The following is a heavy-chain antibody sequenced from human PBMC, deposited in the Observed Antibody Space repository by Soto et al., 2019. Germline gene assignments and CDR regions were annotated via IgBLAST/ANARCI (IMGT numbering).Heavy chain of an antibody. Sequence: QVQLVQSGAEVKKPGASVKVSCKASGYTFTSYAMHWVRQAPGQRLEWMGWINAGNGNTKYSQKFQGRVTITRDTSASTAYMELSSLRYEDTAVYYCARGDSYGYGVVDYWGQGTLVTVSS. CDR2: INAGNGNT. CDR1: GYTFTSYA. J-gene: IGHJ4*02. D-gene: IGHD5-18*01. V-gene: IGHV1-3*01. CDR3: ARGDSYGYGVVDY.